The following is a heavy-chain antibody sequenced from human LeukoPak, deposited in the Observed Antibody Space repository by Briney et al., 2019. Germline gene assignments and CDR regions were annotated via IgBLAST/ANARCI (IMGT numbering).Heavy chain of an antibody. D-gene: IGHD6-19*01. V-gene: IGHV3-30-3*01. J-gene: IGHJ4*02. CDR1: GFTFSSYA. CDR3: ARDSPYSAVAGTLDY. Sequence: QXGGSLRLSCAASGFTFSSYAMHWVRQAPGKGLEWVAVISYDGSNKYYADSVKGRCTITRDNSKNTLYLQMNSLRAEDTAVYYCARDSPYSAVAGTLDYWGQGTLVTVSS. CDR2: ISYDGSNK.